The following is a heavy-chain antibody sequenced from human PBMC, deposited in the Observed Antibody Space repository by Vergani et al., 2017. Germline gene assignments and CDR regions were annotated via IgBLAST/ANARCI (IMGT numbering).Heavy chain of an antibody. Sequence: QLVQSGAEEKKPGESLKISCKGSGYTFSNFWIGWLRQMPGKGLEWVGIIYPDDSETRYRRSFQGQVTISADKSISTAFLQWDSLKASDTALYYCARHTTYTDSGGQGTLVTVSS. CDR1: GYTFSNFW. J-gene: IGHJ4*02. CDR2: IYPDDSET. V-gene: IGHV5-51*01. CDR3: ARHTTYTDS. D-gene: IGHD1-1*01.